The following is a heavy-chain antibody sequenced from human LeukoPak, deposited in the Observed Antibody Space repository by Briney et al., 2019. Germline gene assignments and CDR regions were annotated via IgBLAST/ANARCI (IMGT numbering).Heavy chain of an antibody. CDR1: GFIFSNYG. CDR3: ARESFFGGRLLDDEY. D-gene: IGHD3-10*01. V-gene: IGHV3-33*08. J-gene: IGHJ4*02. CDR2: IWYDGSNK. Sequence: GRSLRLSCVVSGFIFSNYGMHWVRQAPGKRLEWVAIIWYDGSNKYYADSVKGRFTVSRDNSKNTLYLQMNSLRGDDTAMYYCARESFFGGRLLDDEYWGQGTLVTVSS.